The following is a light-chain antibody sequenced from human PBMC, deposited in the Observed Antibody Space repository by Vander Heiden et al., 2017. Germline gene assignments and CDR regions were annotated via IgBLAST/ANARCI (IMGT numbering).Light chain of an antibody. J-gene: IGLJ2*01. V-gene: IGLV3-21*02. CDR2: DDS. CDR1: NIGSKN. Sequence: SYALTHPPSVSVAPGQTASITCGGNNIGSKNVHWYQQKPGKAPVLVVYDDSDRPSGIAERFSGSNSGNAATLTISRVEAGDEADYYCQVRDSSSDHVVFGGGTKLTVL. CDR3: QVRDSSSDHVV.